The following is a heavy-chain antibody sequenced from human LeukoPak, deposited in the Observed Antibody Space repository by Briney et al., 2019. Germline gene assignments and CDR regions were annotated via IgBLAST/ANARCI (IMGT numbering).Heavy chain of an antibody. Sequence: GSLRLSCAASGFTFSRYSMNWVRQPPGKGLEWIGEIYHSGSTNYNPSLKSRVTISVDKSKNQFSLKLSSVTAADTAVYYCARGRWFGELFSFDYWGQGTLVTVSS. D-gene: IGHD3-10*01. CDR1: GFTFSRYSM. J-gene: IGHJ4*02. CDR2: IYHSGST. V-gene: IGHV4-4*02. CDR3: ARGRWFGELFSFDY.